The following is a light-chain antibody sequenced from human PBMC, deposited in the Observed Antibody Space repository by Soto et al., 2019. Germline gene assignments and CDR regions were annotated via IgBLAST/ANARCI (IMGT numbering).Light chain of an antibody. J-gene: IGKJ5*01. V-gene: IGKV3-15*01. CDR3: QQYNKWPS. Sequence: VTSQSRSTLSVSPEERATLSFRASQTVSRNLAWYQQIPGQAPRLLIYDIANRATGVPARFSGSGSETEFTLTIRSLQSEDFAVYFCQQYNKWPSFGQGTRLEIK. CDR2: DIA. CDR1: QTVSRN.